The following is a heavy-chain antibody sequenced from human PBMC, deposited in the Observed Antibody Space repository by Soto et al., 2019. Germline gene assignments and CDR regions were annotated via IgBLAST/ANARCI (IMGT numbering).Heavy chain of an antibody. J-gene: IGHJ5*02. CDR1: GISIDNYY. Sequence: SETLSLTCTVSGISIDNYYCSWIRRSAGKGLEWIGRIYSSGTTNYNPSLKSRVTMSVDMSKSQFSLNVRSVTAADTAVYYCVRDVGGSGWFDPWGQGTLVTVSS. V-gene: IGHV4-4*07. CDR2: IYSSGTT. CDR3: VRDVGGSGWFDP.